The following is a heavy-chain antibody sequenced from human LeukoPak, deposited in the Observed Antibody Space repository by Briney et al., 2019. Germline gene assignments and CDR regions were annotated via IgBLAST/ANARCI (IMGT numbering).Heavy chain of an antibody. CDR1: GYTFTGYY. CDR3: ASDPTYDILTGNYYGMDV. J-gene: IGHJ6*02. CDR2: INPNSGGT. Sequence: ASVKVSCKASGYTFTGYYMHWVRQAPGQGLEWMGWINPNSGGTNYAQKFQGRVTMTRDTSISTAYMELSRLRSDDTAVYYCASDPTYDILTGNYYGMDVWGQGTTVTVSS. V-gene: IGHV1-2*02. D-gene: IGHD3-9*01.